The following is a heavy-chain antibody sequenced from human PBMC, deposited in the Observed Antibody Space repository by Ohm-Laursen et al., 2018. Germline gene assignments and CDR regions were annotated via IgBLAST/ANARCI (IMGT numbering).Heavy chain of an antibody. V-gene: IGHV3-9*01. J-gene: IGHJ6*02. CDR2: ISWNSGSI. CDR1: GFTFDDYA. D-gene: IGHD3-10*01. Sequence: SLRLSCAASGFTFDDYAMHWVRQAPGKGLEWVSGISWNSGSIGYADSVKGRFTISRDNAKNSLYLQMNSLRAEDTALYYCAKDSSGGYYDMHVWGQGTTVTVSS. CDR3: AKDSSGGYYDMHV.